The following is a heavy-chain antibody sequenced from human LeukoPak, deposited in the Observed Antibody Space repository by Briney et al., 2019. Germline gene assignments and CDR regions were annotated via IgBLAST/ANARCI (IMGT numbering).Heavy chain of an antibody. V-gene: IGHV3-49*03. D-gene: IGHD6-19*01. CDR2: IRSKAYGGTT. Sequence: RSLRLSCTASGYTFGDYAMSWFRQAPGKGLGWVGFIRSKAYGGTTEYAASVKGRFTISRDDSKSIAYLQMNSLKTEDTAVYYCTRGIAVAAEARGRDYFDYWGQGTLVTVSS. CDR3: TRGIAVAAEARGRDYFDY. J-gene: IGHJ4*02. CDR1: GYTFGDYA.